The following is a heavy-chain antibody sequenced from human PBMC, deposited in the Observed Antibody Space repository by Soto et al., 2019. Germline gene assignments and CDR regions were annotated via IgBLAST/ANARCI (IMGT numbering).Heavy chain of an antibody. D-gene: IGHD3-16*02. J-gene: IGHJ6*02. Sequence: SGPTVVNPTQTLTLTYTFSGFSLPRTSVCVAWIRRPPGKALERLAVIYWDDDKRYSTALKSRLTVSKDTSKNQVVLTMTNVAPADTATYYCAHGTFGGIIVAGSMDVWGQGTTVTVSS. CDR2: IYWDDDK. CDR1: GFSLPRTSVC. CDR3: AHGTFGGIIVAGSMDV. V-gene: IGHV2-5*02.